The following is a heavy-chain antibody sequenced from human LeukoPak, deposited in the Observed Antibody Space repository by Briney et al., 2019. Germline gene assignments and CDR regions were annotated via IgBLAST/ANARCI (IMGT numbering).Heavy chain of an antibody. V-gene: IGHV3-15*01. CDR1: GFTFNTAY. CDR3: ATDRNWFDP. Sequence: PGGSLRLSCAASGFTFNTAYMSWLRQTPGKGLEWVGRLKSRSQGGTADYAAPVKGRFTISRDDSKNTLYLQMNSLKIEDKGVYYCATDRNWFDPWGQGTPVTVSS. J-gene: IGHJ5*02. CDR2: LKSRSQGGTA.